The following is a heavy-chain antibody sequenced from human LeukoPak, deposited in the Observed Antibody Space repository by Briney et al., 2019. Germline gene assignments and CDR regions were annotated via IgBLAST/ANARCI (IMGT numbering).Heavy chain of an antibody. CDR2: ISAYNGNT. CDR3: AREPDIVVVPAAIVYYYYGMDV. V-gene: IGHV1-18*01. Sequence: GASVKVSCKASGYTFTSYGISWVRQAPGQGLEWMGWISAYNGNTNYAQKLQGRVTMTTDTSTSTAYMELRSLRSGDTAVYYCAREPDIVVVPAAIVYYYYGMDVWGQGTTVTVSS. J-gene: IGHJ6*02. CDR1: GYTFTSYG. D-gene: IGHD2-2*01.